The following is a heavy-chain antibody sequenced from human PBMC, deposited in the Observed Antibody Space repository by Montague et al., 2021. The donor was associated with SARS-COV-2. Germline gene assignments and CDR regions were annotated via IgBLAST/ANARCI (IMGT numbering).Heavy chain of an antibody. CDR3: ARHVSNLRAAVDYFDY. CDR2: IFHNGDS. Sequence: SETLSLTCLVSGGTISTDNLYWYWAWIRQPPGKGLEWIGSIFHNGDSYYNPSLNTRVTISIDTSRNHFSLSLTSVTAPDTAVYYYARHVSNLRAAVDYFDYWGQGTPVTVSS. CDR1: GGTISTDNLYWY. D-gene: IGHD5/OR15-5a*01. J-gene: IGHJ4*02. V-gene: IGHV4-39*01.